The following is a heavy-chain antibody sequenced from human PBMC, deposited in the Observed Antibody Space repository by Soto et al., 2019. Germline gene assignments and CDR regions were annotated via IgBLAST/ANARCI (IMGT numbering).Heavy chain of an antibody. CDR3: ARDMDYYGSGNHNWFDP. CDR1: GYSISSGYY. D-gene: IGHD3-10*01. Sequence: SETLSLTCAVSGYSISSGYYWGWIRQPPGKGLEWIGSIYHSGGTYYNPSLKSRVTISVDTSKNQFSLKLSSVTAADTAVYYCARDMDYYGSGNHNWFDPWGQGTLVTVSS. CDR2: IYHSGGT. J-gene: IGHJ5*02. V-gene: IGHV4-38-2*02.